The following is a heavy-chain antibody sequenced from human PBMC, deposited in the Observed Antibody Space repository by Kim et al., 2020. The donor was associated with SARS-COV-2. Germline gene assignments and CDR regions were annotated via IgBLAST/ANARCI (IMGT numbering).Heavy chain of an antibody. J-gene: IGHJ4*02. CDR1: GGSISSSSYY. CDR3: ARLDPEWELIGY. V-gene: IGHV4-39*01. CDR2: IYYSGST. Sequence: SETLSLTCTVSGGSISSSSYYWGWIRQPPGKGLEWIGSIYYSGSTYYNPSLKSRVTISVDTSKNQFSLKLSSVTAADTAVYYCARLDPEWELIGYWGQGTLVTVSS. D-gene: IGHD1-26*01.